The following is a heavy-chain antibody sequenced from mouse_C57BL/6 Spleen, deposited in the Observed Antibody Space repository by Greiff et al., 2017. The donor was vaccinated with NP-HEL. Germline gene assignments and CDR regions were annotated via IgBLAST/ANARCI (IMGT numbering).Heavy chain of an antibody. D-gene: IGHD1-1*01. V-gene: IGHV5-12*01. CDR1: GFTFSDYY. J-gene: IGHJ4*01. CDR3: ARRAPYYGSSNYYAMDY. Sequence: EVQRVESGGGLVQPGGSLKLSCAASGFTFSDYYMYWVRQTPEKRLEWVAYISNGGGSTYYPDTVTGRFTISRDNAKNTLYLQMSRLKSEDTAMYYCARRAPYYGSSNYYAMDYWGQGTSVTVSS. CDR2: ISNGGGST.